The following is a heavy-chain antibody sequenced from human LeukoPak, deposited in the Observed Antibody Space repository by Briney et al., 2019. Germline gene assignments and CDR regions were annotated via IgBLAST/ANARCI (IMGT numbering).Heavy chain of an antibody. D-gene: IGHD2-21*02. J-gene: IGHJ4*02. CDR1: GGSISSYY. V-gene: IGHV4-59*08. Sequence: SETLSLTCTASGGSISSYYWNWIRQPPGKGLEWIGYIYYSGSTNYNPSLKSRVTISVDTSKNQFSLKLNSVTAADTAVYYCAGNRGDSVSFDYWGQGTLVTVSS. CDR2: IYYSGST. CDR3: AGNRGDSVSFDY.